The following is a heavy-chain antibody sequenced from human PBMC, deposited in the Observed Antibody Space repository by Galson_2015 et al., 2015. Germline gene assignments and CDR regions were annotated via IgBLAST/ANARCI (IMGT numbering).Heavy chain of an antibody. D-gene: IGHD6-13*01. V-gene: IGHV3-23*01. CDR1: GFTFSGYA. Sequence: SLRLSCAASGFTFSGYAMSWVRQAPGKGLEWVSAISKSGRDTYYADSVKGRFTISRDNSKNTLYLQMNSLRAEDTAVYYCARDESMSAAGTDYWGQGTLVTVSS. J-gene: IGHJ4*02. CDR3: ARDESMSAAGTDY. CDR2: ISKSGRDT.